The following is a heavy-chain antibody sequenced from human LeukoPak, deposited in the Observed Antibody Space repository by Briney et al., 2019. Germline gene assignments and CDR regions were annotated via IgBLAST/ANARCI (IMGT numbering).Heavy chain of an antibody. CDR2: IYSGGST. CDR3: ARDSGVDDYFDS. CDR1: GFTVSSNY. J-gene: IGHJ4*02. Sequence: GGSLRLSCAASGFTVSSNYMSWVRQAPGKGLEWVSVIYSGGSTYYADSVKGRFTISRDNAKNAVYLQMTSLRADDTAIYYCARDSGVDDYFDSWGQGTLVTVSS. D-gene: IGHD6-25*01. V-gene: IGHV3-66*01.